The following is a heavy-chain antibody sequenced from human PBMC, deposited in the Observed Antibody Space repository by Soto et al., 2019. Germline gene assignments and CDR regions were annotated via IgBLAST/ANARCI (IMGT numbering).Heavy chain of an antibody. Sequence: EVRLVESGGGLVKPGGSLRLSCAASGFTFSNAWMSWLRQAPGKGLECIGRIKSNIDGGTVDYGATVKGRFSISRDDSKKAVYLQVNSLKTEDTAVYYCAFNYDSTVIRAYDRWGQGTMVTVSS. CDR3: AFNYDSTVIRAYDR. D-gene: IGHD3-22*01. V-gene: IGHV3-15*01. CDR2: IKSNIDGGTV. J-gene: IGHJ3*02. CDR1: GFTFSNAW.